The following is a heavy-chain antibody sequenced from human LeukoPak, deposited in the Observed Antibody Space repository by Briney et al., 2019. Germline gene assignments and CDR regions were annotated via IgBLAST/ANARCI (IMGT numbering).Heavy chain of an antibody. CDR3: ASQPYYDFWSGYWHWFDP. CDR1: GSSISSYY. CDR2: IYTSGST. J-gene: IGHJ5*02. D-gene: IGHD3-3*01. Sequence: SETLSLTCTVSGSSISSYYWSWIRQPAGKGLEWIGRIYTSGSTNFNPSLKSRVTMSVDTSKNQFSLKLSSVTAADTAVYYCASQPYYDFWSGYWHWFDPWGQGTLVTVSS. V-gene: IGHV4-4*07.